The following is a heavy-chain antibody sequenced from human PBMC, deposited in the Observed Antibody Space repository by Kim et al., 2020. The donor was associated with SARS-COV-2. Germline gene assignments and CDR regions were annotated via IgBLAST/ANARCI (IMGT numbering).Heavy chain of an antibody. D-gene: IGHD3-22*01. CDR2: INHSGST. CDR1: GGSFSGYY. J-gene: IGHJ4*02. V-gene: IGHV4-34*01. CDR3: ARYDSSGSAFDY. Sequence: SQTLSLTCAVYGGSFSGYYWSWIRQPPGKGLEWIGEINHSGSTNYNPSLKSRVTISVDTSKNQFSLKLSSVTAADTAVYYCARYDSSGSAFDYWGQGTLVTASS.